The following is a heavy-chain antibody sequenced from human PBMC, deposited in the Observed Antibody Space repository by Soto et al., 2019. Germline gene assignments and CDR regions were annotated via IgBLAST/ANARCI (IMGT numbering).Heavy chain of an antibody. CDR2: IYPGDSDT. D-gene: IGHD5-18*01. V-gene: IGHV5-51*01. Sequence: PGESLKISCKGSGYSFTSYWIGWVRQIPGKGLEWMGIIYPGDSDTRYSPSFQGQVTISADKSISTAYLQWSSLKASDTAMYYCARHWGYGYGSARTYYFDYWGQGTLVTVSS. J-gene: IGHJ4*02. CDR1: GYSFTSYW. CDR3: ARHWGYGYGSARTYYFDY.